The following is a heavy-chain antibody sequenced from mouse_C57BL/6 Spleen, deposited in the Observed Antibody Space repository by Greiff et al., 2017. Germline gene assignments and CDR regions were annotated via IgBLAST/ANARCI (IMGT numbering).Heavy chain of an antibody. CDR2: ISSGSSTI. CDR1: GFTFSDYG. D-gene: IGHD1-2*01. J-gene: IGHJ2*01. V-gene: IGHV5-17*01. CDR3: ARPTTTAYYFDY. Sequence: EVKLMESGGGLVKPGGSLKLSCAASGFTFSDYGMHWVRQAPEKGLEWVAYISSGSSTIYYADTVKGRFTISRDNAKNTLFLQMTSLRSEDTAMYYCARPTTTAYYFDYWGQGTTLTVSS.